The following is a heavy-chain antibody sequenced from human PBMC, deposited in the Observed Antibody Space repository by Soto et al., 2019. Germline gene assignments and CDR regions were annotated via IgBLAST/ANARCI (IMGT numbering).Heavy chain of an antibody. Sequence: PGESLKISCKGSGYSFTSYLIGWVRQMPGKGLEWMGIIYPGDSDTRYSPSFQGQVTISADKSISTAYLQWSSLKASDTAMYYCARLGGWSLDYYYGMDVWGQGTKVTVSS. CDR2: IYPGDSDT. J-gene: IGHJ6*02. CDR1: GYSFTSYL. V-gene: IGHV5-51*01. D-gene: IGHD1-26*01. CDR3: ARLGGWSLDYYYGMDV.